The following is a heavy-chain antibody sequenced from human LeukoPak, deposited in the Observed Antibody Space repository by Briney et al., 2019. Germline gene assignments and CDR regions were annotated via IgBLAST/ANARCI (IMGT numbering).Heavy chain of an antibody. D-gene: IGHD2-15*01. CDR1: GGSISSYY. CDR2: IYTSGST. Sequence: SETLSLTCTVSGGSISSYYWSWIRQPAGKGLEWIGRIYTSGSTNYNPSLKSRVTMSVDTSKNQFSLKLSSVTAADTAVYYCASSNANRYCSGGSCLDYWGQGTLVTVSS. CDR3: ASSNANRYCSGGSCLDY. V-gene: IGHV4-4*07. J-gene: IGHJ4*02.